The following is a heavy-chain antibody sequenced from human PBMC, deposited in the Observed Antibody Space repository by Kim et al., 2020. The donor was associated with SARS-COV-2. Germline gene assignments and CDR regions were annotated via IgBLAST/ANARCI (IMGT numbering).Heavy chain of an antibody. J-gene: IGHJ4*02. V-gene: IGHV3-30*01. D-gene: IGHD5-18*01. CDR3: ASEYYSYGRGVFDY. Sequence: AVSLKGRFTISRDNSKNTMYLQMNSLRTEDTAVYYCASEYYSYGRGVFDYWGQRTLVTVSS.